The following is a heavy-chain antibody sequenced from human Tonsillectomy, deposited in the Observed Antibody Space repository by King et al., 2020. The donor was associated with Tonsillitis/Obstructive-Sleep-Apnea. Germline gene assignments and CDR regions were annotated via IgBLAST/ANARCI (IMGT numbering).Heavy chain of an antibody. J-gene: IGHJ6*03. CDR2: ISSSSSYT. CDR3: ARDRYYDFWSGYYDYYYYMDV. CDR1: GFTFSDYY. D-gene: IGHD3-3*01. V-gene: IGHV3-11*05. Sequence: QLVQSGGGLVKPGGSLRLSCAASGFTFSDYYMSWIRQAPGKGLEWVSYISSSSSYTNYADSLKGRFTISRDNAKNSLYLQMNSLRAEDTAVYYCARDRYYDFWSGYYDYYYYMDVWGKGTTVTVSS.